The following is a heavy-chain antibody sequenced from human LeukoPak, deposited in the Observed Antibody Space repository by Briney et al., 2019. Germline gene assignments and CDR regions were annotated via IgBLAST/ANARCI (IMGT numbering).Heavy chain of an antibody. Sequence: PGGSLRLSCAASGFTVSSNYMSWVRQTPGKGLEWVSIIYYDGSTYYADSVKGRFTISRDNSKNTMYPQMNSLRAEDTAVYYCARPLRINCGMDVWSQGTTVTVSS. D-gene: IGHD3-3*01. CDR1: GFTVSSNY. CDR2: IYYDGST. V-gene: IGHV3-53*01. CDR3: ARPLRINCGMDV. J-gene: IGHJ6*02.